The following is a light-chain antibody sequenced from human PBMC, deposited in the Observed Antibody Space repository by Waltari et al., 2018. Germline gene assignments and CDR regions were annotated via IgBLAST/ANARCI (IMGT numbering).Light chain of an antibody. CDR2: DAS. CDR1: QSVSSS. CDR3: QQNTYWPLT. J-gene: IGKJ4*01. Sequence: EIVMTQSPATLSLSPGERASLSCRASQSVSSSLAWFQQKPGQAPRLLIYDASNRATGIPDRFSGSGSGTEFTLTISSLEAEDVAVYYCQQNTYWPLTFGGGTKVEIK. V-gene: IGKV3D-15*01.